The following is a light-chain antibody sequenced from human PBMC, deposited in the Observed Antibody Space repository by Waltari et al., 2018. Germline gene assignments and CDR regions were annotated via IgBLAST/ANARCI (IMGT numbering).Light chain of an antibody. CDR1: SIDVGHFSY. V-gene: IGLV2-8*01. Sequence: QSALTQPPSASGSPGQSVTISCIGTSIDVGHFSYVSCFQQHPGKVPKLMIYVVTKRPSGVPDRFSGSKSGNTASLTVSGLQAEDEADYYCSSYADNNIVIFGGGTKLTVL. J-gene: IGLJ2*01. CDR2: VVT. CDR3: SSYADNNIVI.